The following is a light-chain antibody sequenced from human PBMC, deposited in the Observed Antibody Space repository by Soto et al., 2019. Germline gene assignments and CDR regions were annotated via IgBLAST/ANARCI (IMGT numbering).Light chain of an antibody. Sequence: QSVLTQPPSASGSPGQSVTISCTGTSSDGGGYNSVSWYQQHPGKAPRLVIYEVNKRPSGVPHRFSGSKSGTSASLAITGLQAEDEADYYCQSYDRSLSGSVFGGGTKLTVL. J-gene: IGLJ3*02. CDR2: EVN. CDR1: SSDGGGYNS. V-gene: IGLV2-8*01. CDR3: QSYDRSLSGSV.